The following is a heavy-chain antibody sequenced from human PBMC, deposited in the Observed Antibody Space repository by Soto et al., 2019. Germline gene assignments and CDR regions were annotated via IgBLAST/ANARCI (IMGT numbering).Heavy chain of an antibody. Sequence: PGESLKISCKGSGFTFTSYWISWVRQMPGKGLEWMGRIDPSDSYTNYSPSFQGHVTISADKSISTAYLQWSSLKASDTAMYYCARLTYYYDSSGYYPDYWGQGTLVTVSS. CDR1: GFTFTSYW. V-gene: IGHV5-10-1*01. J-gene: IGHJ4*02. CDR3: ARLTYYYDSSGYYPDY. D-gene: IGHD3-22*01. CDR2: IDPSDSYT.